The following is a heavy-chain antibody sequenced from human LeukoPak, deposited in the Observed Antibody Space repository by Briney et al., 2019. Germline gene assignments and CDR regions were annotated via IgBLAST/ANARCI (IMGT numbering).Heavy chain of an antibody. J-gene: IGHJ3*02. CDR1: GFTFSNYG. D-gene: IGHD3-22*01. Sequence: GGSLRLSCAASGFTFSNYGMHWVRQAPGKGLEWVAFIQFDGTSKFYADSVKGRFTISRDNSQNTVSLQVNNLRTEDTAVYYCARVVYYYDSSGYPGAFDIWGQGTMVTVSS. V-gene: IGHV3-30*02. CDR2: IQFDGTSK. CDR3: ARVVYYYDSSGYPGAFDI.